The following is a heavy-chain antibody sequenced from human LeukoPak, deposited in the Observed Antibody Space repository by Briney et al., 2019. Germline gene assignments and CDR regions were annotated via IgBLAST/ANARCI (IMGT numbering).Heavy chain of an antibody. CDR1: GFTFSDYY. D-gene: IGHD3-10*01. Sequence: PGGSLRLSCAASGFTFSDYYMSWIRQAPGKGLEWVSYISSSGSTIYYADSVKGRFTISRDNAKNSLYLQMNSLRAEDTAVYYCARVPPPGGYGSGSDPQGAYYYYYYGMDVWGQGTTVTVSS. CDR2: ISSSGSTI. V-gene: IGHV3-11*04. J-gene: IGHJ6*02. CDR3: ARVPPPGGYGSGSDPQGAYYYYYYGMDV.